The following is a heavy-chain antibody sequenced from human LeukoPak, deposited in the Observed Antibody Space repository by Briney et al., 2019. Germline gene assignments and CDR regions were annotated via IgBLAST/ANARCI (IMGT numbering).Heavy chain of an antibody. D-gene: IGHD3-22*01. J-gene: IGHJ5*02. CDR1: GGSISSSSYY. CDR2: INHSGST. V-gene: IGHV4-39*07. Sequence: PSETLSLTCTVSGGSISSSSYYWSWIRQPPGKGLEWIGEINHSGSTNYNPSLKSRVTISVDTSKNQFSLKLSSVTAADTAVYYCARESTMIVVVKFVNWFDPWGQGTLVTVSS. CDR3: ARESTMIVVVKFVNWFDP.